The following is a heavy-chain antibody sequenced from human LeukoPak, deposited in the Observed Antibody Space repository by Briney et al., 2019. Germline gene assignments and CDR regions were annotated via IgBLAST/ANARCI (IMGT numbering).Heavy chain of an antibody. CDR1: GGSLSSSSHY. CDR2: AYYSGTT. V-gene: IGHV4-39*01. Sequence: SETLSLTCTVSGGSLSSSSHYWGWIRQPPGKGLEWGGSAYYSGTTYDSPSLKSRVTISVDMSKNQFSLRLSSVTAADTADYYCARSYCSSSCYAVGAFDIWGQGTVVTVSS. D-gene: IGHD2-2*01. J-gene: IGHJ3*02. CDR3: ARSYCSSSCYAVGAFDI.